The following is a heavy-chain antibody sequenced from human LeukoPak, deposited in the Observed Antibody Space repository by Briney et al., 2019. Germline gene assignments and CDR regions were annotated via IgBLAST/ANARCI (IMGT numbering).Heavy chain of an antibody. CDR3: ARGWFRNWGPEGYFDY. V-gene: IGHV1-18*01. CDR2: ISAYNGNT. Sequence: GGSLRLSCTASGFTFSNYWMSWVRQAPGQGLEWMGWISAYNGNTNYAQKLQGRVTMTTDTSTSTAYMELRSLRSDDTAVYYCARGWFRNWGPEGYFDYWGQGTLVTVSS. D-gene: IGHD7-27*01. CDR1: GFTFSNYW. J-gene: IGHJ4*02.